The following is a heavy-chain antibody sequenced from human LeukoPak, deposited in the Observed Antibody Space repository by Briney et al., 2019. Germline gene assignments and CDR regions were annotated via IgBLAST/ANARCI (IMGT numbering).Heavy chain of an antibody. CDR1: GYTFTGYY. CDR2: INPSSGGT. D-gene: IGHD4-17*01. CDR3: ARDHGTTVTTVDFDY. V-gene: IGHV1-2*02. J-gene: IGHJ4*02. Sequence: GASVKVSCKASGYTFTGYYMHWVRQAPGQGLEWMGWINPSSGGTNYAQKFQGRVTMTRDTSISTAYMELSRLRSDDTAVYYCARDHGTTVTTVDFDYWGQGTLVTVSS.